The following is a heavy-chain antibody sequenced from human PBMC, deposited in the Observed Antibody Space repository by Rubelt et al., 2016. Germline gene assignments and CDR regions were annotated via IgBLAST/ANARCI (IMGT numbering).Heavy chain of an antibody. CDR1: GYTLTELS. CDR2: FDPEDGET. CDR3: ATAAYGGNSPLDY. D-gene: IGHD4-23*01. J-gene: IGHJ4*02. V-gene: IGHV1-24*01. Sequence: QVQLVQSGAEVKKPGASVKVSCKVSGYTLTELSMHWVRQAPGKGLEWMGGFDPEDGETIYAQKFRGRVTRTDDTSTDTAYMELSSLRSEDTAVDYCATAAYGGNSPLDYWGQGTLVTVSS.